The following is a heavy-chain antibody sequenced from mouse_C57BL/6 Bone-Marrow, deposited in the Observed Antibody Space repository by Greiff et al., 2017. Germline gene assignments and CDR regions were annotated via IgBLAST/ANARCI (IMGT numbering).Heavy chain of an antibody. Sequence: QVQLQQSGAELARPGASVKLSCTASGYTFTSYGISWVKQRTGQGLEWIGEIYPRSGNTYYNEKFKGKATLTADKSSRTAYMELRSLTSDDSAVYFCARRQLRYAMDYWGQGTSVTVSS. D-gene: IGHD3-2*02. CDR3: ARRQLRYAMDY. CDR1: GYTFTSYG. V-gene: IGHV1-81*01. J-gene: IGHJ4*01. CDR2: IYPRSGNT.